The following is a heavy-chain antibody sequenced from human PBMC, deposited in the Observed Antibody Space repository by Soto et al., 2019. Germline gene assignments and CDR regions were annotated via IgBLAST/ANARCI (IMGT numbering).Heavy chain of an antibody. V-gene: IGHV3-7*03. CDR3: ARGGYDFWSGHYSNFDY. Sequence: EVQLVESGGGLVQPGGSLRLSCAVSGFTFSSYWMNWVRQAPGKGLEWVANIKQDGSEKYYVDSVKGRFTISRDNAKNSLYLQMNSLRAEDTAVYYCARGGYDFWSGHYSNFDYWGQGTLVTVSS. J-gene: IGHJ4*02. D-gene: IGHD3-3*01. CDR1: GFTFSSYW. CDR2: IKQDGSEK.